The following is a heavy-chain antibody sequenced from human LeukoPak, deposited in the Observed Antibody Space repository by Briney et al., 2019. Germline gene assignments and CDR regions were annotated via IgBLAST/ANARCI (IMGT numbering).Heavy chain of an antibody. CDR1: GFTFSSYS. CDR2: ISSSSSTI. CDR3: AIYGGDNVKY. V-gene: IGHV3-48*02. D-gene: IGHD3-16*01. J-gene: IGHJ4*02. Sequence: GGSLRLSCAASGFTFSSYSMNWVRQAPGKGLEWVSYISSSSSTIYYADSVTGRFTVSRDNAKSSLYLQMNSLRDDDTAVYYCAIYGGDNVKYWGQGTLVTVSS.